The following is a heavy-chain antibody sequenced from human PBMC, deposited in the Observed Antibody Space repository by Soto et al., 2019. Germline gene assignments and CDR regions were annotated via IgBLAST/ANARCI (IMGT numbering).Heavy chain of an antibody. V-gene: IGHV4-34*01. D-gene: IGHD3-3*01. CDR2: NNHSGST. J-gene: IGHJ4*02. CDR3: AATYYDFWSGYKILYYFDF. CDR1: GGSFIGYY. Sequence: QVHLQQWGAGLLKPSETLSLTCAVYGGSFIGYYWSWIRQPPGKGLEWIGENNHSGSTNNNPSLKSRVTISVDTSKSQFSLKLSSVTAADTAVYYCAATYYDFWSGYKILYYFDFWGQGTLVTVSS.